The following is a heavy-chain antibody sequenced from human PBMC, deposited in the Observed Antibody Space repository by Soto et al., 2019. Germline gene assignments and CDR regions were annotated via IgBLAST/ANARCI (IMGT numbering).Heavy chain of an antibody. CDR1: GGSFSGYY. CDR3: ARGRGTFDY. Sequence: SETLSLTCAVYGGSFSGYYWSWIRQPPGKGLEWIGEINHSGSTNYNPSLKSRVTISVDTSKNQFSLKLSSVTAADTAVYYCARGRGTFDYWGQGTLVTVSS. D-gene: IGHD1-26*01. V-gene: IGHV4-34*01. J-gene: IGHJ4*02. CDR2: INHSGST.